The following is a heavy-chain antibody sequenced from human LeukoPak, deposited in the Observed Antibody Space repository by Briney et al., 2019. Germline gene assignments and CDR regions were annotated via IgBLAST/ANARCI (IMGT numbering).Heavy chain of an antibody. CDR1: GGSINSSRW. D-gene: IGHD3-22*01. Sequence: SETLSLTCAVSGGSINSSRWWSWVRQTPGKGLEWMGEIQHGGNTNYNPSLKSRVIMSVDKSKKQFSLKLTPVTAADTAVYYCARASYYYDSSGYSYYFDYWGQGTLVTVSS. J-gene: IGHJ4*02. V-gene: IGHV4-4*02. CDR3: ARASYYYDSSGYSYYFDY. CDR2: IQHGGNT.